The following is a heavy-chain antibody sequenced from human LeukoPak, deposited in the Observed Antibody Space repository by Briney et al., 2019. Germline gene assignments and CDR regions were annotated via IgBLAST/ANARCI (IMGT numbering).Heavy chain of an antibody. CDR2: IYNSGTT. Sequence: SETLSLTCAVSGGSIRNSSFYWGWIRQPPGKGLEWIASIYNSGTTYYNPSIKSRVTTSVDTSKNHFSLNLSSVTAADTAVYYCARHRGRYYDSGSYYYFDYWGQGTLVTVSS. V-gene: IGHV4-39*02. CDR1: GGSIRNSSFY. D-gene: IGHD3-10*01. J-gene: IGHJ4*02. CDR3: ARHRGRYYDSGSYYYFDY.